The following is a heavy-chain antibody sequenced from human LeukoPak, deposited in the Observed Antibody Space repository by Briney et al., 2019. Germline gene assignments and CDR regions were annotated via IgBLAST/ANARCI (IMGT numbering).Heavy chain of an antibody. CDR1: GFSFSGSW. CDR2: INSDGSTT. D-gene: IGHD4-23*01. J-gene: IGHJ4*02. CDR3: IRGLGGGSDY. V-gene: IGHV3-74*03. Sequence: GGSLRLSCAASGFSFSGSWMHWVRQAPAKGLVWVSRINSDGSTTTYADSVQGRFTIPRDNAKNTLYLQMNSLRAEDTAVYYCIRGLGGGSDYWGLGTLVTVTS.